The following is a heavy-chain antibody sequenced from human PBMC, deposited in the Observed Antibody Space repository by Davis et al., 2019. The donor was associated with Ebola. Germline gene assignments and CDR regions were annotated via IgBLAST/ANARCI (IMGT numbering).Heavy chain of an antibody. D-gene: IGHD2-15*01. CDR2: INHSGST. V-gene: IGHV4-34*01. CDR3: ARGDVVVAATLDY. Sequence: SETLSLTCAVYGGSFSGYYWSWIRQPPGKGLEWIGEINHSGSTNYNPSLKSRVTISVDTSKNQFSLKLSSVTAADTAVYYFARGDVVVAATLDYWGQGTLVTVSS. J-gene: IGHJ4*02. CDR1: GGSFSGYY.